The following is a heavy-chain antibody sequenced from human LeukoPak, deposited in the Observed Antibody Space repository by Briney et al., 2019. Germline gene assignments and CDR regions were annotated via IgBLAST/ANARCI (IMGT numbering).Heavy chain of an antibody. CDR2: INHSGST. Sequence: SETLSLNCAVYGGSFSGYYWSWIRQPPGKGLEWIGEINHSGSTNYNPSLKSRVTISVDTAKNQFSLKLSSVTAADTAVYYCARGITIFGVVTKPNYYYYMDVWGKGTTVTVSS. D-gene: IGHD3-3*01. CDR3: ARGITIFGVVTKPNYYYYMDV. CDR1: GGSFSGYY. V-gene: IGHV4-34*01. J-gene: IGHJ6*03.